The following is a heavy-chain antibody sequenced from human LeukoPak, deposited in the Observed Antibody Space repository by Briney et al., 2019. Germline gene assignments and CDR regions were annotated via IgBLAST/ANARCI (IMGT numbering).Heavy chain of an antibody. J-gene: IGHJ4*02. Sequence: SETLSLTCIVSGGSISGYYWSWIRQPPGKGLEWIGYIYYSGSTNYNPSLKSRVTISVDTSKNQFSLKLSSVTAADTAVYYCARALYSGEYYFDYWGQGTLVTVSS. CDR1: GGSISGYY. V-gene: IGHV4-59*01. D-gene: IGHD1-26*01. CDR3: ARALYSGEYYFDY. CDR2: IYYSGST.